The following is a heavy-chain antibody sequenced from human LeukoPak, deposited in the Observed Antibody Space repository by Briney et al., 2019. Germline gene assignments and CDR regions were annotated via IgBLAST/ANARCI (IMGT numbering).Heavy chain of an antibody. Sequence: GESLRLSCAASGFTFDDYGMSWVRQAPGKGLEWVSGINWNGGSTGYADSVKGRFTISRDNAKNSLYLRMNSLRAEDTALYYCARRWVETWGFDYWGQGTLVTVSS. CDR3: ARRWVETWGFDY. V-gene: IGHV3-20*04. CDR1: GFTFDDYG. CDR2: INWNGGST. J-gene: IGHJ4*02. D-gene: IGHD3-16*01.